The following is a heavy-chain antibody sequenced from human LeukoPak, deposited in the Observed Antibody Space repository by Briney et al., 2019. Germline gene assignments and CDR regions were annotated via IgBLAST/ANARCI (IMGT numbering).Heavy chain of an antibody. J-gene: IGHJ3*02. CDR3: ARGFIAAARAFDI. Sequence: PGGSLRLSCAASGLTFSSYWMSWVLQAPGKGLEWVANIKQDGSEKYYVDSVKGRFTISRDNAKNSLYLQMNSLRAEDTAVYYCARGFIAAARAFDIWGQGTMVTVSS. CDR2: IKQDGSEK. V-gene: IGHV3-7*01. CDR1: GLTFSSYW. D-gene: IGHD6-13*01.